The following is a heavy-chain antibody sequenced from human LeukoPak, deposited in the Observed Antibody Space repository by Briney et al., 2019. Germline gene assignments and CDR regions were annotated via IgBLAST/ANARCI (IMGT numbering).Heavy chain of an antibody. V-gene: IGHV1-2*02. CDR3: ARGFNYYDSSGYLDDAFDI. D-gene: IGHD3-22*01. Sequence: ASVKVSCKASGYTFTSYYMHWVRQAPGQGLEWMGWINPNSGGTNYAQKFQGRVTMTRDTSISTAYMELSRLRSDDTAVYYCARGFNYYDSSGYLDDAFDIWGQGTMVTVSS. CDR1: GYTFTSYY. J-gene: IGHJ3*02. CDR2: INPNSGGT.